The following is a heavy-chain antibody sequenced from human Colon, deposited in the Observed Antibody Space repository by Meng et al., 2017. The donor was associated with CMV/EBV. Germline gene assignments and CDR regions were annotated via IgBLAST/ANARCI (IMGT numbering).Heavy chain of an antibody. CDR1: GFTFSSYA. CDR2: ISGGGSP. V-gene: IGHV3-23*01. CDR3: AKERFCDAPPKRSFDF. D-gene: IGHD3-10*01. Sequence: GESLKISCAASGFTFSSYAMSWVRQAPGKGLEWVSAISGGGSPFQADSVKGRFTVSRDNSENTLYLQMSSLRVEDTAVYYCAKERFCDAPPKRSFDFRGQGTLVTVSS. J-gene: IGHJ4*02.